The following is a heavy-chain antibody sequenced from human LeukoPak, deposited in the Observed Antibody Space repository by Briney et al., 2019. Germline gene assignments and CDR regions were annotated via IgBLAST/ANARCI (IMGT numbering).Heavy chain of an antibody. D-gene: IGHD2-2*01. V-gene: IGHV4-59*01. Sequence: SETLSLTCTVSGGSISSYYWSWIRQPPGKGLEWIGYIYYSGSTNYNPSLKSRVTISVDTSKNQFSLKLSSVTAADPAVYYCARGRPLGYCSSTSCPHWFDPWGQGTLVTVSS. CDR3: ARGRPLGYCSSTSCPHWFDP. CDR2: IYYSGST. CDR1: GGSISSYY. J-gene: IGHJ5*02.